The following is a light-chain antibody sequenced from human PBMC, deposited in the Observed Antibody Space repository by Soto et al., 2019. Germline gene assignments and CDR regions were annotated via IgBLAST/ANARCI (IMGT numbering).Light chain of an antibody. Sequence: QSALTQPRSVSGSPGESVTISCSGTTSDVGSYNYVSWYQQYPGKAPKVMIYDVSERPSEVPVRFSGSKSGNTASLTISGLQAEDEAEYFCCSYSRSDPLLFGGGTKVTVL. J-gene: IGLJ2*01. CDR2: DVS. CDR3: CSYSRSDPLL. V-gene: IGLV2-11*01. CDR1: TSDVGSYNY.